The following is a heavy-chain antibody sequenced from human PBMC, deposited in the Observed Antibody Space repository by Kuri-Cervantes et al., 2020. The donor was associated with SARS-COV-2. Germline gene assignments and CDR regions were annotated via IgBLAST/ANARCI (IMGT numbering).Heavy chain of an antibody. Sequence: GESLKISCAASGFTFSSYAMHWVRQAPGKGLEWVAHVSYDGSNGFYAQSVRGRFTISRDNSKSTLYLQMDSLRGDDTALYYCAGDLYETYYFDFWSQGALVTVSS. CDR2: VSYDGSNG. D-gene: IGHD5/OR15-5a*01. V-gene: IGHV3-30*04. J-gene: IGHJ4*02. CDR1: GFTFSSYA. CDR3: AGDLYETYYFDF.